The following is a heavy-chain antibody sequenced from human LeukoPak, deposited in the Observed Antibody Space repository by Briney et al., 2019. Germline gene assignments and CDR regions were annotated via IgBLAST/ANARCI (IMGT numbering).Heavy chain of an antibody. CDR1: GFSFSSYG. V-gene: IGHV3-30*02. CDR2: IRSDGSNK. J-gene: IGHJ4*02. CDR3: ARDERYCTTTGCLRAFDY. Sequence: GGSLRLSCAGSGFSFSSYGMHWVRQAPGKGLEWMAFIRSDGSNKYYADSVKGRFTISRDNSKNTLYLQMNSLRAEDTAVYYCARDERYCTTTGCLRAFDYWGQGTPVTVSS. D-gene: IGHD2-2*01.